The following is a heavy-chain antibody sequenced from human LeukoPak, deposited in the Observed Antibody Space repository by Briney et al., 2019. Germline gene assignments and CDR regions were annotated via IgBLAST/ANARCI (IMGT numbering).Heavy chain of an antibody. D-gene: IGHD3-22*01. V-gene: IGHV4-30-2*01. CDR3: ARSGYLNWLDP. CDR2: IYHSGST. Sequence: SETLSLTCAVSGGSISSGGYSWSWIRQPPGKGLEWIGYIYHSGSTYYNPSLKSRVTISVDRSKNQFSLKLSSVTAADTAVYYCARSGYLNWLDPWGQGTLVTVSS. CDR1: GGSISSGGYS. J-gene: IGHJ5*02.